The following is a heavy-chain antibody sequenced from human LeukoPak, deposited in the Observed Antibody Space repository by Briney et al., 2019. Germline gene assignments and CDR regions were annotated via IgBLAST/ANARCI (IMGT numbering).Heavy chain of an antibody. D-gene: IGHD1-26*01. CDR1: GFTFDYYA. CDR3: ATLGGSDSATVDY. V-gene: IGHV3-9*01. CDR2: ISWNSGSI. J-gene: IGHJ4*02. Sequence: PGGSLRLYCAASGFTFDYYAMHWVRQAPGKGLEWVSGISWNSGSIGYAVSVKGRFTISRDNAKNSLYLQMNRLRAEDTALYYCATLGGSDSATVDYWGQGTLVTVSS.